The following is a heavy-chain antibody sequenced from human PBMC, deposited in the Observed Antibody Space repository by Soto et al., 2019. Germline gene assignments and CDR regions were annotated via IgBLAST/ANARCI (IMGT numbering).Heavy chain of an antibody. Sequence: VQLVESGGGLIQPGGSLRLSCAASGLSVSNNHMTWVRQAPGKGLEWVSLIHGGGSAYYADSVKGRFTISRDNSKNPLYLQMDSLRAEDTAIYYGAGRLTTAASLDYWGQGTLVTVSS. CDR2: IHGGGSA. V-gene: IGHV3-53*01. D-gene: IGHD1-1*01. CDR1: GLSVSNNH. J-gene: IGHJ4*02. CDR3: AGRLTTAASLDY.